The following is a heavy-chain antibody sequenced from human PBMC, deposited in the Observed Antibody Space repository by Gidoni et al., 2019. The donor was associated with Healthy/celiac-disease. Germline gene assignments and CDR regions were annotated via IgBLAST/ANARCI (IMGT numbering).Heavy chain of an antibody. CDR2: ISGSGGST. CDR1: GFTFSSYA. J-gene: IGHJ5*02. Sequence: EVQLLESGGGLVQPGGSLRLSCAASGFTFSSYAMSWVRQAPGKGLEWVSAISGSGGSTYYADSVKGRFTISRDNSKNTLYLQMNSLRAEDTAVYYCAKDGRDIVVVPAAMPSAVGWFDPWGQGTLVTVSS. CDR3: AKDGRDIVVVPAAMPSAVGWFDP. D-gene: IGHD2-2*01. V-gene: IGHV3-23*01.